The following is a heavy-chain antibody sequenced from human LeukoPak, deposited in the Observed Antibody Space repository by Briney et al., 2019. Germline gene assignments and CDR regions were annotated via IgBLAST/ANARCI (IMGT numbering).Heavy chain of an antibody. Sequence: GGSLRLSFAASGFTFNDYYMSRIRQAPGKGLEWLSYINIGGTKAHYADSVKGRFTISRDNAKKSLYLEMNNLRAEDTAVYYCATDGAGFDTWGQGVLVTVSS. V-gene: IGHV3-11*01. J-gene: IGHJ5*02. CDR1: GFTFNDYY. CDR2: INIGGTKA. CDR3: ATDGAGFDT.